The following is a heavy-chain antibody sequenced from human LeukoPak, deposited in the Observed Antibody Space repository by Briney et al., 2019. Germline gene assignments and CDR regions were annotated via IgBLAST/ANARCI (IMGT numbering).Heavy chain of an antibody. Sequence: AGSLRLSCAASGLSFNIYSMNWVRQAAGRGLEWVSSISFGSTYISYADSVKGRFTISRDDAKKSLYLQMNGLRAEDTALYYCASGIFYASVQTWSPVWGQGTLVTVSS. D-gene: IGHD3-16*01. CDR2: ISFGSTYI. CDR1: GLSFNIYS. J-gene: IGHJ4*02. CDR3: ASGIFYASVQTWSPV. V-gene: IGHV3-21*01.